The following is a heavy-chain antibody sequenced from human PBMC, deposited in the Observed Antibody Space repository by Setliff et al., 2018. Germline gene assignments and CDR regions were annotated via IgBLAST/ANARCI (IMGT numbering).Heavy chain of an antibody. CDR2: IYYSGST. V-gene: IGHV4-39*01. D-gene: IGHD2-15*01. CDR1: GGSFSSSSYY. J-gene: IGHJ4*01. CDR3: VRPGGTTVVARHFDY. Sequence: SETLSLTCAVSGGSFSSSSYYWGWIRQPPGKGLECIGIIYYSGSTYYKPSLKSRVTISIDTSKNHFSLELRSVTVADTATYYCVRPGGTTVVARHFDYWGSGILVTVSS.